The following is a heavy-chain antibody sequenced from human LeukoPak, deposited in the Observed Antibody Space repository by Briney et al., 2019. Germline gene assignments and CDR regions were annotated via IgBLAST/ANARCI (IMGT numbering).Heavy chain of an antibody. CDR2: IIPIFGTA. CDR3: ARDGGVSSSFDY. Sequence: SVKVSCKASGGTFSSYAISWVRQAPGQGLEWMGGIIPIFGTANYAQKFQGRVTITTDESTSTAYMELSSLRSDDTAVYYCARDGGVSSSFDYWGQGTLVTVSS. D-gene: IGHD6-6*01. J-gene: IGHJ4*02. CDR1: GGTFSSYA. V-gene: IGHV1-69*05.